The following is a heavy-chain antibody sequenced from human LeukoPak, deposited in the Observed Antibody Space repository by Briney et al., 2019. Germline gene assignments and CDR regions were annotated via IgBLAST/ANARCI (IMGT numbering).Heavy chain of an antibody. D-gene: IGHD6-19*01. CDR1: GGSISSGGYS. CDR3: ARAVAGSYYYYYYGMDV. V-gene: IGHV4-61*08. Sequence: SQTLSLTCAVSGGSISSGGYSWSWIRQPPGKGLEWIGYIYYSGSTNYNPSLKSRVTISVDTSKNQFSLKLSSVTAADTAVYYCARAVAGSYYYYYYGMDVWGQGTTVTVSS. J-gene: IGHJ6*02. CDR2: IYYSGST.